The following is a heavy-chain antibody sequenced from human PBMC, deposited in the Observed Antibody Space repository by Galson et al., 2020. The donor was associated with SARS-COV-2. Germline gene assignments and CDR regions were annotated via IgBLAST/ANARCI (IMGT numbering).Heavy chain of an antibody. CDR2: LGWNGNNI. CDR1: GFTFNDYA. D-gene: IGHD2-2*01. CDR3: AKGRGTSKIYAFDI. Sequence: SLKISCTASGFTFNDYAMHWVRQAPGKGLEWVSGLGWNGNNIGYADSVKGRFTISRDNAKDSLYLHMNSLRIEDQALYYCAKGRGTSKIYAFDIWGQGTMVTVSS. V-gene: IGHV3-9*01. J-gene: IGHJ3*02.